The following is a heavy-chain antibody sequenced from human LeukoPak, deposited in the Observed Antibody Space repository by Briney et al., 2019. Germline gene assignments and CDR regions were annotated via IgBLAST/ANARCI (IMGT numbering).Heavy chain of an antibody. CDR2: IYHSGST. CDR1: GGSISSGGYY. CDR3: AREEYSSSWY. J-gene: IGHJ4*02. D-gene: IGHD6-13*01. Sequence: SETLSLTCTVSGGSISSGGYYWSWIRQPPGKGLEWIGYIYHSGSTYYNPSLKSRVTISVDRSKNQFSLKLSSVTAADTAVYYCAREEYSSSWYWGQGTLVTVSS. V-gene: IGHV4-30-2*01.